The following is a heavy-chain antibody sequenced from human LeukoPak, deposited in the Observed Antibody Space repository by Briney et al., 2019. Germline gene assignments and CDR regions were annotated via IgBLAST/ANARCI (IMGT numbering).Heavy chain of an antibody. CDR3: ATLGSGTYYSLYYFDY. CDR2: INHNGNVN. V-gene: IGHV3-7*01. D-gene: IGHD3-10*01. J-gene: IGHJ4*02. CDR1: GFTFSSYW. Sequence: GGSLRLSCAASGFTFSSYWMNWARQAPGKGLEWVASINHNGNVNYYVDSVKGRFTISRDNAKNSLYLQMSNLRAEDTAVYYCATLGSGTYYSLYYFDYWGQGTLVTVSS.